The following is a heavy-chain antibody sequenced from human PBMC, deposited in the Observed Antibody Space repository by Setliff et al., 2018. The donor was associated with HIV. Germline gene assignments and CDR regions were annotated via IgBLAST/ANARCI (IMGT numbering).Heavy chain of an antibody. CDR2: IYHSGIT. D-gene: IGHD3-10*01. V-gene: IGHV4-39*01. J-gene: IGHJ5*02. CDR1: GGSISGSSYY. Sequence: PSETLSLTCNVSGGSISGSSYYWGWIRQPPGKGLEWIGSIYHSGITYYNPSLKSRVTISVDTSKNQFYLRLSSVTAADTAVYYCARHGSNWFDPWGQGTQVTVSS. CDR3: ARHGSNWFDP.